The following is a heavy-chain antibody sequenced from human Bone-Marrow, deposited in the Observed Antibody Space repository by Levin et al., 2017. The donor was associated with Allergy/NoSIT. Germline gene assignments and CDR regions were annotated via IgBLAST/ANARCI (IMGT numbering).Heavy chain of an antibody. CDR3: AANGAYNLNT. J-gene: IGHJ5*02. CDR2: IEHIGTT. Sequence: RTSETLSLTCAVSGGSISNNWWSWVRQSPGKGLEWIGEIEHIGTTNYNPSLKSRVTISVDKSKSQFSLNLASVTAADTAVYYCAANGAYNLNTWGQGILVTVSS. D-gene: IGHD4-17*01. CDR1: GGSISNNW. V-gene: IGHV4-4*02.